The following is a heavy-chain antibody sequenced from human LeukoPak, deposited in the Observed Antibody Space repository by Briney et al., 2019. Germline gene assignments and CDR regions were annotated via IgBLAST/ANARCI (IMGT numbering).Heavy chain of an antibody. CDR3: ARDDWGPGDY. Sequence: PGGSLRLSCVASGFTFSGHWMSWVRQAPGKGLEWVANIKQDGSEKYYVDSVKGRFIISRDNAKNSLYLQMNSLRAEDTAVYYCARDDWGPGDYWGQGTLVTVSS. D-gene: IGHD2-21*01. CDR2: IKQDGSEK. J-gene: IGHJ4*02. V-gene: IGHV3-7*01. CDR1: GFTFSGHW.